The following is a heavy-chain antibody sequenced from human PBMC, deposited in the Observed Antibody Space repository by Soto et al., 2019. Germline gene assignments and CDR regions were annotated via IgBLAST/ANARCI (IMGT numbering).Heavy chain of an antibody. V-gene: IGHV3-33*01. CDR3: VSDVAQLDRRPSYGEDV. Sequence: QMQLEESGGGVVQPGRSLRLSCVASGFTFSHYGMHWVRQAPGKGLEWVAVIWHHGGNKYYADSVKGRFTISRDNARNTLYLQMDSLRGEDTGVYYCVSDVAQLDRRPSYGEDVWGRGTTVIVSS. CDR1: GFTFSHYG. D-gene: IGHD1-1*01. CDR2: IWHHGGNK. J-gene: IGHJ6*01.